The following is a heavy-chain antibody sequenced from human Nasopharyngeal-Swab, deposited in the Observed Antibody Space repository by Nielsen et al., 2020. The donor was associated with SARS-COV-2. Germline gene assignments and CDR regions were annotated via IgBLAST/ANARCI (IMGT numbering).Heavy chain of an antibody. CDR2: IYSGGSST. V-gene: IGHV3-23*03. J-gene: IGHJ6*02. CDR3: AKDPALEWSYYYGMDV. Sequence: GESLKISCAASGFTFSSYAMSWVRQAPGKGLEWVSVIYSGGSSTYYADSVKGRFTISRDNSKNTLYLQMNSLRAEDTAVYYCAKDPALEWSYYYGMDVWGQGTTATVSS. D-gene: IGHD3-3*01. CDR1: GFTFSSYA.